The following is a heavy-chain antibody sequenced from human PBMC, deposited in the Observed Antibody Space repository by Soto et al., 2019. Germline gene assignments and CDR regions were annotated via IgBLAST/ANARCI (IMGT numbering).Heavy chain of an antibody. V-gene: IGHV1-18*01. J-gene: IGHJ6*02. Sequence: QVQLVQSGAEVKKPGASVKVSCKASGYTFTSYGISWVRQAPGQGLEWMGWISAYNGNTNYAQKLQGRVTMTTGTSTSTAYMELRSLRSDDTAVYYCARVRGDIVVVPAATPYYYYGMDVWGQGTTVTVSS. CDR2: ISAYNGNT. D-gene: IGHD2-2*01. CDR3: ARVRGDIVVVPAATPYYYYGMDV. CDR1: GYTFTSYG.